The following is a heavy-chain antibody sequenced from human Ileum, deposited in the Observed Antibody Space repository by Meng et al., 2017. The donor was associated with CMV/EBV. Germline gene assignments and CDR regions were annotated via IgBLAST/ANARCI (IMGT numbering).Heavy chain of an antibody. CDR3: AKASGSYQIFDY. V-gene: IGHV3-30*02. D-gene: IGHD1-26*01. Sequence: GGSLRLSCAASGFTFSSYGMHWVRQAPGKGLEWVAFIRYDGSNKYYADSVKGRFTISRDNSKNTLYLQMNSLRAEDTAVYYCAKASGSYQIFDYWGQGRMVTVSS. CDR2: IRYDGSNK. CDR1: GFTFSSYG. J-gene: IGHJ4*02.